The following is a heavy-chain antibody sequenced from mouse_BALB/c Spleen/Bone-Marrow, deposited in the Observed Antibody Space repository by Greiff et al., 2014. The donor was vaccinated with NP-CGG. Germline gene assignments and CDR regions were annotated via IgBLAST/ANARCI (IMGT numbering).Heavy chain of an antibody. CDR2: ISYSGSF. D-gene: IGHD1-1*02. CDR1: GYSITSDYA. Sequence: EVKLMESGPGLVKPFQSLSLTCTVTGYSITSDYAWNWIRQFPGNKLEWMGYISYSGSFSYNPSLKSRISVTRDTSKNQFFLQLNSVTAGDTATYYCARSGGKRYFAVWGAGTSVTVSS. J-gene: IGHJ1*01. V-gene: IGHV3-2*02. CDR3: ARSGGKRYFAV.